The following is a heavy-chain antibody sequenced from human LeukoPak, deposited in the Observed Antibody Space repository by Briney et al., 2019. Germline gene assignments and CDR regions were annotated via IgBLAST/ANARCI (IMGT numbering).Heavy chain of an antibody. D-gene: IGHD3-22*01. CDR1: GGSIGSGGYS. CDR2: IYHSGST. V-gene: IGHV4-30-2*01. J-gene: IGHJ3*02. CDR3: ARGLDYYDSCSDAFHI. Sequence: SQTLSLTCAVSGGSIGSGGYSWSWIRQPPGKGLEWIGYIYHSGSTYYNPSLKSRVTISVDRSKNQFSLKLSSVTAADTAVYYCARGLDYYDSCSDAFHIWGQGTMVTVSS.